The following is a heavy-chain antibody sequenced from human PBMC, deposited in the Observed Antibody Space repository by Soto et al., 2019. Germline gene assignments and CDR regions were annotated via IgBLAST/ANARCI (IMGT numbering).Heavy chain of an antibody. Sequence: GGSLRLSCAASVFTVSNSWINWVRQAPGKGLEWVGRIKSKTDGGTTDYAAPVKGRFAILRDDSNNLVYLQMNSLKIEDTAVYYCTTDSYSTIIIVRFDYWGHGTLVTVSS. CDR3: TTDSYSTIIIVRFDY. CDR1: VFTVSNSW. V-gene: IGHV3-15*07. CDR2: IKSKTDGGTT. J-gene: IGHJ4*01. D-gene: IGHD3-22*01.